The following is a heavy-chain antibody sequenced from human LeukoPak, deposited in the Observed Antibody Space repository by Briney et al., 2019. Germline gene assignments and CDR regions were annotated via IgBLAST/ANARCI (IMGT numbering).Heavy chain of an antibody. CDR2: INPSGGST. D-gene: IGHD3-22*01. CDR3: AREYAAYYYDGDSYYYYGMDV. Sequence: ASVKVSCKASGGTFSSYAISWVRQAPGQGLEWMGIINPSGGSTSYAQKFQGRVTMTRDTSTSTVYMELSSLRSEDTAVYYCAREYAAYYYDGDSYYYYGMDVWGQGTTVTVSS. V-gene: IGHV1-46*01. CDR1: GGTFSSYA. J-gene: IGHJ6*02.